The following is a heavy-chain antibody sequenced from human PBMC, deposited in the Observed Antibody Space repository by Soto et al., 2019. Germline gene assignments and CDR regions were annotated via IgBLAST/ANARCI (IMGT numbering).Heavy chain of an antibody. Sequence: SVKVSCKASGYTFTSYYMHWVRQAPGQGLEWMGIINPSGGSTSYAQKFQGRVTMTRDTSTSTVYMELGSLRSEDTAVYYCARDSGDSSGALWNWFDPWGQGTLVTVSS. D-gene: IGHD3-22*01. CDR2: INPSGGST. V-gene: IGHV1-46*01. CDR1: GYTFTSYY. J-gene: IGHJ5*02. CDR3: ARDSGDSSGALWNWFDP.